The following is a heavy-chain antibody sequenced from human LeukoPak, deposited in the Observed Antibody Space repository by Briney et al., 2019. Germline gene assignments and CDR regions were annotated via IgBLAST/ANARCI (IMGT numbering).Heavy chain of an antibody. J-gene: IGHJ4*02. D-gene: IGHD4-17*01. CDR3: TRVHYGDYVDY. Sequence: GGSLRLSCAASGFTFSSYWMHWVRQAPGKGLVWVSRVSSDGTSTSYADSVKGRFTISRDNAKNTLYLQMNSLRAEDTAVYHCTRVHYGDYVDYWGQGTLVTVSS. CDR2: VSSDGTST. CDR1: GFTFSSYW. V-gene: IGHV3-74*01.